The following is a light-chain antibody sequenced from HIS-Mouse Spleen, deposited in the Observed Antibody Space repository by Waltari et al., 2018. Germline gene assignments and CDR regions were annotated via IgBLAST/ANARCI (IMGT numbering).Light chain of an antibody. CDR1: SSSVGLYNR. CDR2: EVS. CDR3: SSYTSSSTV. J-gene: IGLJ1*01. Sequence: QSALTQPPSVSGSPGQSVTISCPVTSSSVGLYNRVSWYQHPPGTAPKLMIYEVSYRPSGVPDRFSGSKSGNTASLTISGLQAEDEADYYCSSYTSSSTVFGTGTKVTVL. V-gene: IGLV2-18*02.